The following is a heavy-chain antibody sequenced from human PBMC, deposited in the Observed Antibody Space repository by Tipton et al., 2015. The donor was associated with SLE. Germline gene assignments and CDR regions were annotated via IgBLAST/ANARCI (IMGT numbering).Heavy chain of an antibody. Sequence: TCYNLSLRSRVTISVDTSKNQFSLKLSSVTAADTALYYCARDVEDLCLLDYWGQGTLVTVSS. J-gene: IGHJ4*02. CDR2: T. CDR3: ARDVEDLCLLDY. D-gene: IGHD2-15*01. V-gene: IGHV4-30-2*04.